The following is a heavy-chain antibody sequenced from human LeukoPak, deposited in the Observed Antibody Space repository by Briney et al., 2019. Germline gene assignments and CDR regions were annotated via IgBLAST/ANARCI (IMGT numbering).Heavy chain of an antibody. CDR1: GYTFTSYY. CDR2: INPTGGST. D-gene: IGHD3-16*01. J-gene: IGHJ4*02. V-gene: IGHV1-46*01. Sequence: ASVKVSCKASGYTFTSYYMHWVRQAPGQGLEWMGIINPTGGSTNYAQKFQGRVTMTGDTSTSTVYMELSSLSSEDTAVYYCARNLGVGDYWGQGTLVTVSS. CDR3: ARNLGVGDY.